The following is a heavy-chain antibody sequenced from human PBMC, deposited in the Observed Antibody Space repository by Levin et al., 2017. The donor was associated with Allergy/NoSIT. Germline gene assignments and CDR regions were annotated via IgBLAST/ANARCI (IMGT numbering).Heavy chain of an antibody. CDR2: ISAANGDT. CDR3: ARRYCTGGLCYFDS. V-gene: IGHV1-3*01. CDR1: GYIFTNYP. J-gene: IGHJ4*02. D-gene: IGHD2-8*02. Sequence: GESLKISCKASGYIFTNYPLHWVRQAPGQGLEWMGWISAANGDTKYSQNFQGRVTLTRDTSASAAYMELSSLRSEDTAMYYCARRYCTGGLCYFDSWGQGTLVTVSS.